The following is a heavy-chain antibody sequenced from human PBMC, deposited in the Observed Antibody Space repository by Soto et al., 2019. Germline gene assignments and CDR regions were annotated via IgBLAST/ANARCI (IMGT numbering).Heavy chain of an antibody. Sequence: GGSLRLSCAASGFTFSSYSMNWVRQAPGKGLEWVSSISSSSSYIYYADSVKGRFTISRDNAKNSLYLQMNSLRAEDTAVYYCARGEYYYDSSGYSAYFDYWGQGTLVTVSS. D-gene: IGHD3-22*01. J-gene: IGHJ4*02. CDR1: GFTFSSYS. V-gene: IGHV3-21*01. CDR3: ARGEYYYDSSGYSAYFDY. CDR2: ISSSSSYI.